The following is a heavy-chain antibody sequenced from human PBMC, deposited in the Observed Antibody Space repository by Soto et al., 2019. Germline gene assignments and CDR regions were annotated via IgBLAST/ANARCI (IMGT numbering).Heavy chain of an antibody. CDR2: IYHSGST. D-gene: IGHD3-3*01. CDR3: ARMESPVPTVRFDE. V-gene: IGHV4-4*02. CDR1: GGSTSSGDW. J-gene: IGHJ4*02. Sequence: PSETLSLTCAVSGGSTSSGDWWSWVRQPPGKGLEWIGEIYHSGSTNYNPSLERRITMSVDKSNNQFSLKLNSVTAADTAVYYCARMESPVPTVRFDEWGTGSLVTV.